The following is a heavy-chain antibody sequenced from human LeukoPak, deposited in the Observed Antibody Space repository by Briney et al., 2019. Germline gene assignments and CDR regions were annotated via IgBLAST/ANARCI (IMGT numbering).Heavy chain of an antibody. CDR2: ISSSGSTI. CDR1: GGSISSYY. CDR3: ARDPPRITMVRGVLDY. Sequence: LSLTCTVSGGSISSYYWSWIRQAPGKGLEWVSYISSSGSTIYYADSVKGRFTISRDNAKNSLYLQMNSLRAEDTAVYYCARDPPRITMVRGVLDYWGQGTLVTVSS. D-gene: IGHD3-10*01. J-gene: IGHJ4*02. V-gene: IGHV3-11*01.